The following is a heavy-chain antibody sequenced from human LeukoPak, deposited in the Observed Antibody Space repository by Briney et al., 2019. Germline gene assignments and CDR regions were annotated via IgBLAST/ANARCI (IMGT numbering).Heavy chain of an antibody. CDR2: IIPILGIA. Sequence: SSVKVSCKASRGTFSSYAISWVRRSPGQGREWMGRIIPILGIANYAQKFQGRVTITADKSTSTAYMELSSLRSEDTAVYYCARDTIAAADLHDAFDIWGQGTMVTVSS. J-gene: IGHJ3*02. CDR1: RGTFSSYA. CDR3: ARDTIAAADLHDAFDI. D-gene: IGHD6-13*01. V-gene: IGHV1-69*04.